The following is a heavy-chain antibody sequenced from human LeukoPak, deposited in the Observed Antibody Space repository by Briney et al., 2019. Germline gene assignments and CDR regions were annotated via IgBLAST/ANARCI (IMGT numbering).Heavy chain of an antibody. Sequence: PSQTLSLTCTVSGGSISSGDYYWSWIRQPPGKGLEWIGYIYYSGTTYYNPSLKSRVTISVDTSKNQFSLKLSSVTAADTGVYLCARGNVVRGVDWGYFDYWGQGTLVTVSS. D-gene: IGHD3-10*01. V-gene: IGHV4-30-4*01. CDR2: IYYSGTT. J-gene: IGHJ4*02. CDR1: GGSISSGDYY. CDR3: ARGNVVRGVDWGYFDY.